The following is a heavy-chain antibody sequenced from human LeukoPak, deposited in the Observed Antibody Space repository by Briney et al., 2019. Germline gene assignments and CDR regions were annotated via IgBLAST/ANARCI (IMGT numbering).Heavy chain of an antibody. CDR2: ISSSSSYI. CDR1: GFTFSSYS. Sequence: GGSLRLSCAASGFTFSSYSMNWVRQAPGKGLEWVSSISSSSSYIYYADSVKGRFTISRDNAKNSLYLQMNSLRAEDTAVYYCARGPPSSYWRRDCFPGGFDPWVQGTVVTGCS. V-gene: IGHV3-21*01. CDR3: ARGPPSSYWRRDCFPGGFDP. J-gene: IGHJ5*02. D-gene: IGHD2-21*01.